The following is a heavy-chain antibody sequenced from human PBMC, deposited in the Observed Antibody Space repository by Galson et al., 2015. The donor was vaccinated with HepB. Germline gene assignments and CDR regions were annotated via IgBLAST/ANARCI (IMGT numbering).Heavy chain of an antibody. J-gene: IGHJ6*02. V-gene: IGHV1-18*01. CDR3: ARDQQIAALNYYYYGMDV. CDR2: ISAYNGNT. CDR1: GYTFTSYG. Sequence: SVKVSCKASGYTFTSYGISWVRQAPGQGLEWMGWISAYNGNTNYAQKLQGRVTMTTDTSTSTAYMELRSLRSDDTAVYYCARDQQIAALNYYYYGMDVWGQGTTVTVSS. D-gene: IGHD6-13*01.